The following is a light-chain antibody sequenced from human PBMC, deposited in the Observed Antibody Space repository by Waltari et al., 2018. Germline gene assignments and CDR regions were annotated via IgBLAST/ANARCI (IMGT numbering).Light chain of an antibody. CDR3: QQYGDSPRT. CDR2: DTS. CDR1: QSVSSGF. J-gene: IGKJ1*01. V-gene: IGKV3D-20*01. Sequence: EIVLMQSPATLSLSPGDRATPSWGASQSVSSGFLAWYQQKPGLAPRLLIYDTSTRATGVPDRFRGSGSGREFALSISRLEPEDFAVYYCQQYGDSPRTFGQGTKVEIK.